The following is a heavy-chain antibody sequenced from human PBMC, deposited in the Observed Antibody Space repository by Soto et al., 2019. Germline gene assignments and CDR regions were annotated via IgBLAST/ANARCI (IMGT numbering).Heavy chain of an antibody. J-gene: IGHJ6*02. CDR2: IYYSGST. D-gene: IGHD6-6*01. CDR1: GGSISSGDYY. V-gene: IGHV4-30-4*01. CDR3: AGDSSSLGDYYYYYGMDV. Sequence: PSETLSLTCTVSGGSISSGDYYWSWIRQPPGKGLEWIGYIYYSGSTYYNPSLKSRVTISVDTSKNQFSLKLSSVTAADTAVYYCAGDSSSLGDYYYYYGMDVWGQGTTVTV.